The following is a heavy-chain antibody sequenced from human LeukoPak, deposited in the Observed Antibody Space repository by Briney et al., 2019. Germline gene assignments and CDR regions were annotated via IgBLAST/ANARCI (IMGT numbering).Heavy chain of an antibody. Sequence: PGGSLRLSCAASGFTFSSYEMNWVRQAPGKGLEWVSYISSSGSTIYYADSVKGRFTISRDNAKNSLYLQMNSLRAEDTAVYYCARERVSALDYWGRGTLVTVSS. CDR2: ISSSGSTI. V-gene: IGHV3-48*03. CDR3: ARERVSALDY. CDR1: GFTFSSYE. J-gene: IGHJ4*02.